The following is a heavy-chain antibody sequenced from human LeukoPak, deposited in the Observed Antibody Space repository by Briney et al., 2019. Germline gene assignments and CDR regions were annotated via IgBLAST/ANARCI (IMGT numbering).Heavy chain of an antibody. Sequence: HPGGSLRLSCAASGFTFSSYAMSWVRQAPGKGLEWVANIKQDGSEEYYVDSVKGRFTISRDNAKNSLYLQMNSLRGEDTAVYYCARGGGRVSYFYYGMDVWGQGTTVTVSS. CDR3: ARGGGRVSYFYYGMDV. J-gene: IGHJ6*02. V-gene: IGHV3-7*01. CDR2: IKQDGSEE. D-gene: IGHD3-16*01. CDR1: GFTFSSYA.